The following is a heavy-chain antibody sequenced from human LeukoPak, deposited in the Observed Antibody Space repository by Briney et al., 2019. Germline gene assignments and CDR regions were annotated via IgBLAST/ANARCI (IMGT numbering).Heavy chain of an antibody. CDR1: GDSISSYY. CDR2: IYYSGST. J-gene: IGHJ6*03. CDR3: ARFRYGSTSTNYYMDV. D-gene: IGHD2-2*01. Sequence: SETLSLTCTVSGDSISSYYWSWIRQPPGKGLEWIGYIYYSGSTNYNPSLKSRVTISLDTSKNQFFLKLSSVTAADTAVYYCARFRYGSTSTNYYMDVWGKGTTVTVSS. V-gene: IGHV4-59*01.